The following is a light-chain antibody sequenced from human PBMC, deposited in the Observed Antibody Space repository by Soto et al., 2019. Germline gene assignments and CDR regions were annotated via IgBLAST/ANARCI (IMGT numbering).Light chain of an antibody. J-gene: IGKJ1*01. V-gene: IGKV3-11*01. CDR3: QQHSHWPPWT. Sequence: EVVLTQSPATLSLSPGERATLSCRASENVRTFVDWYQQKPGQAPRLLIYGASNSATDIPARFSGSGSGTDFTLTISTPEPEAFAVYYCQQHSHWPPWTFGQGTRVDVK. CDR1: ENVRTF. CDR2: GAS.